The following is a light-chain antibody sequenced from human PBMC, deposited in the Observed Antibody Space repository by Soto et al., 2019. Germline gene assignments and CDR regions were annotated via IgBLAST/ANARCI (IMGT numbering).Light chain of an antibody. CDR2: DVS. CDR1: SSDVGGYTY. CDR3: SSYTSSSPWV. Sequence: QSALTQPASVSGSPGQSITISCTGTSSDVGGYTYVSWYQQHPGKAPKLMIYDVSNRPSGVSNRFSGSKSGNTASLTISGLQAEDQADYYFSSYTSSSPWVFGGGTKLTVL. V-gene: IGLV2-14*01. J-gene: IGLJ3*02.